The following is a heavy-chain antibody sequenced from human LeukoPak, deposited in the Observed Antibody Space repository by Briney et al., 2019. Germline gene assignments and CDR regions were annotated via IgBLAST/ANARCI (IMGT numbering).Heavy chain of an antibody. CDR1: GFTFNNYA. J-gene: IGHJ4*02. CDR2: ISANGGGS. D-gene: IGHD3-22*01. CDR3: ARATKSIVVDNYFDY. V-gene: IGHV3-23*01. Sequence: GGSLRLSCAASGFTFNNYAMSWVRQAPGKGLEWVSSISANGGGSYYADSVKGRFTVSRDNSQNTLYLQMNSLRAEDTAVYYCARATKSIVVDNYFDYWGRGALVTVSS.